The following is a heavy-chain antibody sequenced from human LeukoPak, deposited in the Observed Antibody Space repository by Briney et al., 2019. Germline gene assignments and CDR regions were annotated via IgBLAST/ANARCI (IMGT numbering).Heavy chain of an antibody. D-gene: IGHD2-15*01. CDR2: INPSGGST. CDR1: GFTFSSYG. J-gene: IGHJ4*02. Sequence: PGRSLRLSCAASGFTFSSYGMHWVRQAPGQGLEWMGIINPSGGSTSYAQKFQGRVTMTRDTSTSTVYMELSSLRSEDTAVYYCARDLRDCSGGSCYSGRDYWGQGTLITVSS. V-gene: IGHV1-46*01. CDR3: ARDLRDCSGGSCYSGRDY.